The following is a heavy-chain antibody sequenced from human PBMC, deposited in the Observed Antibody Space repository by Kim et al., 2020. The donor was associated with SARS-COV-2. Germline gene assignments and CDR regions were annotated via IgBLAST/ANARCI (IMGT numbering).Heavy chain of an antibody. CDR1: GFTVSRYW. V-gene: IGHV3-74*01. Sequence: GGSLRLSCAASGFTVSRYWMHWVRQRPGKGLEWVSRIKSDDTAISYGDSVKGRFTISRDDVGNTLYLQMDSLRAEDTAIYYCASQAPGRLTWFGESRNGLEVWGRGTTVTVAS. D-gene: IGHD3-10*01. J-gene: IGHJ6*02. CDR2: IKSDDTAI. CDR3: ASQAPGRLTWFGESRNGLEV.